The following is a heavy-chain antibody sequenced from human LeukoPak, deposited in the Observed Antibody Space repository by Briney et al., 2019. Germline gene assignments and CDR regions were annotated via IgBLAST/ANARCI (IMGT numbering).Heavy chain of an antibody. D-gene: IGHD1-26*01. J-gene: IGHJ3*02. CDR1: GGSISSGGYY. Sequence: PSETLSLTCTVSGGSISSGGYYWSWIRQPPGKGLEWIGYIYHSGSTYYNPSLKSRVTISVDRSKNQFSLKLSSVTAADTAVYYCARWEPPGGAFDIWGQGTMVTVSS. V-gene: IGHV4-30-2*01. CDR3: ARWEPPGGAFDI. CDR2: IYHSGST.